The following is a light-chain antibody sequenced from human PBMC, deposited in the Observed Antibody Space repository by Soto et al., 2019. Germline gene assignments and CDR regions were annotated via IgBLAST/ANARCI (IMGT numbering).Light chain of an antibody. Sequence: EIVLTQSPGTLSLSPGERATLSCRASQGVSTYLAWYQQKPGQAPRLLIYDAFNRATGIPARFSGMGSGTDVTLSISSVEPEDFAVYSGKHRVHWRLTITFCQGTRLEMK. V-gene: IGKV3-11*01. CDR3: KHRVHWRLTIT. CDR1: QGVSTY. CDR2: DAF. J-gene: IGKJ5*01.